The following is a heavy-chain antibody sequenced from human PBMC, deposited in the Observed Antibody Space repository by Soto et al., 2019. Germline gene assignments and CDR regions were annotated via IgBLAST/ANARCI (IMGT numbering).Heavy chain of an antibody. Sequence: EVQLVESGGGLVQPGGSLRLSCAASGFSVSSNYMSWVRQAPGKGLEWVSVVYSGGSAYYADSVKGRFSSSKDNYKNSLYLQMHNLRVEDTAVDYCTRESHKGYWGQGTLVTVAS. CDR1: GFSVSSNY. CDR3: TRESHKGY. J-gene: IGHJ4*02. CDR2: VYSGGSA. V-gene: IGHV3-66*01.